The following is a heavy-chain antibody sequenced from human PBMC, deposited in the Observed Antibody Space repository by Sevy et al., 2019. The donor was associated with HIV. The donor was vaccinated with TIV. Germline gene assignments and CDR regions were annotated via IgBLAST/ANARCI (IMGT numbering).Heavy chain of an antibody. J-gene: IGHJ4*02. D-gene: IGHD6-19*01. CDR1: GFSFSSYA. Sequence: GGSLRLSCAASGFSFSSYAMSWVRQAPGKGLEWVSGISGSGGSTYYADSVKGRFTISRDNSKNTLYLQMNCLRAEDTALYYCAKDIDSSGYYYFDYWGQGTLVTVSS. CDR2: ISGSGGST. CDR3: AKDIDSSGYYYFDY. V-gene: IGHV3-23*01.